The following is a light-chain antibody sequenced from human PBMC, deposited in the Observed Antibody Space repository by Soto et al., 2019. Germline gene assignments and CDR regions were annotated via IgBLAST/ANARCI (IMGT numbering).Light chain of an antibody. V-gene: IGKV3-15*01. CDR3: QHDHSWPPWT. CDR1: KSIGIN. Sequence: EIVLKQSPAPLSVSPGDRATRSGRTSKSIGINLAWYQQNPGQAPRLLIYGASTKASGIPARFSGSGSGTEFTLTISSLQSEDFGVYYGQHDHSWPPWTFGQGTKVEIK. J-gene: IGKJ1*01. CDR2: GAS.